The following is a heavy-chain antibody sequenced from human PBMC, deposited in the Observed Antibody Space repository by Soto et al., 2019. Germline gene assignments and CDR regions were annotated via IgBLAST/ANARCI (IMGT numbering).Heavy chain of an antibody. J-gene: IGHJ6*02. V-gene: IGHV3-30-3*01. CDR2: ISYDGSNK. D-gene: IGHD3-3*01. CDR1: GFTLSSYA. CDR3: ARERVSPWDFWSGYYSAGALYYYYGMDV. Sequence: SLRLSCAASGFTLSSYAMHWVRQAPGKGLEWVAVISYDGSNKYYADSVKGRFTISRDNSKNTLYLQMNSLRAEDTAVYYCARERVSPWDFWSGYYSAGALYYYYGMDVWGQGTTVTVSS.